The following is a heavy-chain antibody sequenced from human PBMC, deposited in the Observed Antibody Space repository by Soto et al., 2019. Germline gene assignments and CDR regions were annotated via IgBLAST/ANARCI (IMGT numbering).Heavy chain of an antibody. CDR3: AKDSGSPYGDYVHYYYYYGMDV. CDR2: ISGSGGST. D-gene: IGHD4-17*01. V-gene: IGHV3-23*01. Sequence: GGSLRLSCAASGFTFSSYAMSWVRQAPGKGLEWVSAISGSGGSTYYADSVKGRFTISRDNSKNTLYLQMNSLRAEDTAVYYCAKDSGSPYGDYVHYYYYYGMDVWGQGTTVTVSS. CDR1: GFTFSSYA. J-gene: IGHJ6*02.